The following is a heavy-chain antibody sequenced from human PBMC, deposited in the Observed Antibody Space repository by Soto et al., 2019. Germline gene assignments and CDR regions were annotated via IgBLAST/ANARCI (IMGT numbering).Heavy chain of an antibody. CDR3: ARGVTTVTTFDY. CDR1: GGSISSSSYY. D-gene: IGHD4-17*01. V-gene: IGHV4-39*07. Sequence: SETLSLTYTVSGGSISSSSYYWGWIRQPPGKGLEWIGSIYHSGSTYYNPSLKSRVTISVDRSKDQFSLKLSSVTAADTAVYYCARGVTTVTTFDYWGQGTLVTVSS. J-gene: IGHJ4*02. CDR2: IYHSGST.